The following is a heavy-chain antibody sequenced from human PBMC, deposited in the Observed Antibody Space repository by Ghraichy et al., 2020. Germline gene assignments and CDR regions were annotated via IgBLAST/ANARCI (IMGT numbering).Heavy chain of an antibody. Sequence: SETLSLTCTVSGGSISSSSYYWGWIRQPPGKGLEWIGSIYYSGSTYYNPSLKSRVTISVDTSKNQFSLKLSSVTAADTAVYYCARRVGSQDYGDSYYFDYWGQGTLVTVSS. J-gene: IGHJ4*02. CDR1: GGSISSSSYY. CDR2: IYYSGST. CDR3: ARRVGSQDYGDSYYFDY. V-gene: IGHV4-39*01. D-gene: IGHD4-17*01.